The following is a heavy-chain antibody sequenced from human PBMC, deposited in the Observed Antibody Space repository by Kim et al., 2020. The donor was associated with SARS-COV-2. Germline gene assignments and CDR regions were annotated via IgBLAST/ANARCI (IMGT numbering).Heavy chain of an antibody. V-gene: IGHV3-30*18. D-gene: IGHD5-18*01. CDR2: ISYDGSNK. J-gene: IGHJ4*02. CDR1: GFTFSSYG. CDR3: AKDLHFLRRGYSYGLGDY. Sequence: GGSLRLSCAASGFTFSSYGMHWVRQAPGKGLEWVAVISYDGSNKYYADSVKGRFTISRDNSKNTLYLQMNSLRAEDTAVYYCAKDLHFLRRGYSYGLGDYWGQGTLVTVSS.